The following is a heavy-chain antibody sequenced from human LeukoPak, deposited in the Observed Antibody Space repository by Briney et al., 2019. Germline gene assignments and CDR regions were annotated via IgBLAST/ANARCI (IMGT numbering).Heavy chain of an antibody. J-gene: IGHJ4*02. CDR3: AKDLFDSSGYDY. CDR1: GFTFSSYG. D-gene: IGHD3-22*01. V-gene: IGHV3-30*02. Sequence: GGSLRLSCAASGFTFSSYGMHWVRQAPGRGLEWVAFIRYDGSNKYYADSVKGRFTISRDNSKNTLYLQMNSLRAEDTAVYYCAKDLFDSSGYDYWGQGALVTVSS. CDR2: IRYDGSNK.